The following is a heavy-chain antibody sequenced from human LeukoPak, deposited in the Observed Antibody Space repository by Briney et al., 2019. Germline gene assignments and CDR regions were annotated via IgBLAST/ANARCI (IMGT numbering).Heavy chain of an antibody. CDR2: ISSSGNTI. J-gene: IGHJ4*02. CDR1: GFTFRDYY. Sequence: PGGSLRLSCAASGFTFRDYYMTWLRQAPGKGLEWVSYISSSGNTIYYADSVKGRFTISRDNAKNSLHLQMNSLRVEDTAVYYCARIGHIAVAGTGDYWGQGTLVTVSS. CDR3: ARIGHIAVAGTGDY. D-gene: IGHD6-19*01. V-gene: IGHV3-11*04.